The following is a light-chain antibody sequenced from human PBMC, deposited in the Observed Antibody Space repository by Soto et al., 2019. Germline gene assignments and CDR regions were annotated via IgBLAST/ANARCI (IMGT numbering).Light chain of an antibody. V-gene: IGKV1-5*01. CDR1: QSVSGC. CDR3: QQYNSFPWT. Sequence: DIEMTQSPSTLSASIGDGVTITCRASQSVSGCVAWYQQTPGKAPKLLISDASKLETGVSSRFRGPVSGTEFTLSIRSLQPGDSATYYCQQYNSFPWTLGIGTRVDIK. CDR2: DAS. J-gene: IGKJ1*01.